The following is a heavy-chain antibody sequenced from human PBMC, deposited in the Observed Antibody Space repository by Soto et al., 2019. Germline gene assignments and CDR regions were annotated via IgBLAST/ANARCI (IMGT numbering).Heavy chain of an antibody. CDR1: GGSISSSSYY. D-gene: IGHD2-15*01. Sequence: SETLSLTCTVSGGSISSSSYYWGWIRQPPGKGLEWIGYIYYSGSTNYNPSLKSRVTISVDTSKNQFSLKLSSVTAADTAVYYCAGYCSGGSCSDYWGQGTLVTVSS. V-gene: IGHV4-61*05. J-gene: IGHJ4*02. CDR3: AGYCSGGSCSDY. CDR2: IYYSGST.